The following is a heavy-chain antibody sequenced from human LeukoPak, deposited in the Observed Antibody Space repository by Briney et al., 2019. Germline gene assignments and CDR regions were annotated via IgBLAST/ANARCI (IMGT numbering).Heavy chain of an antibody. CDR2: IYHSGST. J-gene: IGHJ6*02. CDR1: GGSISSGGYS. D-gene: IGHD1-7*01. Sequence: SQTLSLTCAVSGGSISSGGYSWSWIRQPPGKGLEWIGYIYHSGSTYYNPSLKSRVTISVDRSKNQFSLKLSSVTAADTAVYYCARDNWNYGSSMDVWGQGTTVTVSS. CDR3: ARDNWNYGSSMDV. V-gene: IGHV4-30-2*01.